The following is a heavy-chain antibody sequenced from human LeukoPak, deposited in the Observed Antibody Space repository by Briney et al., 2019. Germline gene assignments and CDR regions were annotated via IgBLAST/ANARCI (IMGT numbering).Heavy chain of an antibody. Sequence: GGSLRLSCAASGFTVSSNYMSWVRQAPGKGLEWVSVIYSGGSTHYADSVKGRFTISRDNSKNTLYLQMNSLRAEDTAVYYCARVIHYYGSGSYQDWGQGTLVTVSS. D-gene: IGHD3-10*01. V-gene: IGHV3-66*01. CDR3: ARVIHYYGSGSYQD. CDR1: GFTVSSNY. J-gene: IGHJ4*02. CDR2: IYSGGST.